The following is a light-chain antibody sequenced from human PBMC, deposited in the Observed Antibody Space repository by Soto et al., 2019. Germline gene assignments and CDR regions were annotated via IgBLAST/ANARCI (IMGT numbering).Light chain of an antibody. CDR3: QKYISVPLT. CDR1: QGISNY. J-gene: IGKJ4*01. Sequence: DIQMTQSPSSLSASVGDRVTITCRASQGISNYLAWYQQKPGKVPKLLIYVASTLQSGVPSRFSGSGSVTDFTLTISSRQPEDVATYECQKYISVPLTFGGGTTLEIK. CDR2: VAS. V-gene: IGKV1-27*01.